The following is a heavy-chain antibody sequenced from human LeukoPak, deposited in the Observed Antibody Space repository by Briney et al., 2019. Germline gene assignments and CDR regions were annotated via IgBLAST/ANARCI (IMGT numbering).Heavy chain of an antibody. D-gene: IGHD2-15*01. CDR2: INSDVSST. V-gene: IGHV3-74*01. J-gene: IGHJ4*02. CDR1: GFTVISYW. Sequence: GGSLRLSFSAFGFTVISYWIHWVRQTPGKGLLWVSRINSDVSSTSYADSVKGRFTTSGENAKNTLYLQINSLRAAATAVYYCARGHCTSRSCSSDYWGQGTLVTVSS. CDR3: ARGHCTSRSCSSDY.